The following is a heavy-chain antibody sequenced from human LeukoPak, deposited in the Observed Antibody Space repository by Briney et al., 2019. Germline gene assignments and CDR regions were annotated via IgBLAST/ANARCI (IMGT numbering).Heavy chain of an antibody. Sequence: ASVKVSCKASGYTFTGYYMHWVRQAPGQGLEWMGRINPNSGGTNYAQKLQGRVTMTTDTSTSTAYMELRSLRSDDTAVYYCARRHYDFWSGYFDDYWGQGTLVTVSS. CDR2: INPNSGGT. V-gene: IGHV1-2*06. CDR1: GYTFTGYY. CDR3: ARRHYDFWSGYFDDY. D-gene: IGHD3-3*01. J-gene: IGHJ4*02.